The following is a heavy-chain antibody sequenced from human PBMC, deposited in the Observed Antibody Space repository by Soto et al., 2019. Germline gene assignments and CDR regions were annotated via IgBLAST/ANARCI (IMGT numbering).Heavy chain of an antibody. Sequence: PGGSLRLSCAASGFNFNNFGMNWFRQAPGKGLEWVSSTRTSSTYIYYAESVKGRFTISRDNAKKSLYLEMNRLGVEDTAVYYCARDRAPFCGGDCGLVDVWGQGTSVTVSS. CDR3: ARDRAPFCGGDCGLVDV. D-gene: IGHD2-21*02. CDR2: TRTSSTYI. V-gene: IGHV3-21*01. CDR1: GFNFNNFG. J-gene: IGHJ6*02.